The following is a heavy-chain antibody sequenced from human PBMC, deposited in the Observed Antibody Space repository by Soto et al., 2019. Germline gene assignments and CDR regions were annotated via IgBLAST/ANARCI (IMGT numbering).Heavy chain of an antibody. Sequence: GGSLRLSCVASGFTFSNYWMHWVRQAPGKGLEWVSHIDSDGSSTTYADSVKGRFTISRDNSKNTLYLQMNSLRAEDTAVYYCPVYYYDSRGYYPGAFDVWGQGTMVTVSS. CDR1: GFTFSNYW. D-gene: IGHD3-22*01. CDR2: IDSDGSST. CDR3: PVYYYDSRGYYPGAFDV. V-gene: IGHV3-74*01. J-gene: IGHJ3*01.